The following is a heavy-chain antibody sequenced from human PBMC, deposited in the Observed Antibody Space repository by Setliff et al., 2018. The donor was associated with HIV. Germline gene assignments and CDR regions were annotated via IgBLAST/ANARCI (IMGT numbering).Heavy chain of an antibody. D-gene: IGHD7-27*01. CDR1: GFSLSTSGMR. J-gene: IGHJ6*03. V-gene: IGHV4-61*08. CDR2: IYYSGTT. CDR3: ARATVLTGDRYYYYYCYMDV. Sequence: SGPTLVNPTQTLTLTCTFSGFSLSTSGMRVSWIRQPPGKGLEWIAYIYYSGTTSYNPSLKSRVTISVDTSKKQFSLKLNSVTAADTAVYYCARATVLTGDRYYYYYCYMDVWGKGTTVTVSS.